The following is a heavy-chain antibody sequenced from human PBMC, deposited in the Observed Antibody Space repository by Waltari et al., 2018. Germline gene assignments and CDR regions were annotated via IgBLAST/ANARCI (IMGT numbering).Heavy chain of an antibody. CDR3: ARWGDWNDVDY. CDR2: IYHSGST. CDR1: GYSISSGYY. Sequence: QVQLQESGPGLVKPSETLSLTCTVSGYSISSGYYWGWIRQPPGKGLEWIGSIYHSGSTYYNPSLKSRVTISVDTSKNQFSLKLSSVTAADTAVYYCARWGDWNDVDYWGQGTLVTVSS. J-gene: IGHJ4*02. D-gene: IGHD1-1*01. V-gene: IGHV4-38-2*02.